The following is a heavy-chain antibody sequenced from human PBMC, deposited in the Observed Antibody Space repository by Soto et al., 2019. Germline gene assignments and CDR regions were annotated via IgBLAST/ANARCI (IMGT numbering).Heavy chain of an antibody. J-gene: IGHJ4*02. D-gene: IGHD3-3*01. V-gene: IGHV3-72*01. CDR3: ARTYYDFWSGYYFDY. Sequence: GGSLRLSCAASGFTFSDHYMDWVRQAPGKGLECVGRTRNKANSYTTEYAASVKGRFTISRDDSKNSLYLQMNSLKTEDTAVYYCARTYYDFWSGYYFDYWGQGTLVTVSS. CDR2: TRNKANSYTT. CDR1: GFTFSDHY.